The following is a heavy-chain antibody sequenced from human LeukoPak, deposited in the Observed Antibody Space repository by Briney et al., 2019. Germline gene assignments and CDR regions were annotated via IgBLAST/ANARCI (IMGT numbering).Heavy chain of an antibody. CDR1: VYTLTELS. CDR3: ATPRLTGYPYYYYGMDV. V-gene: IGHV1-24*01. J-gene: IGHJ6*01. Sequence: ASVKVSCKVSVYTLTELSMHWVRQAPGKELEWMGGFDPEDGETIYAQRFQGRVTMTEDTYTDTAYMELSSLRSEDTAVYYCATPRLTGYPYYYYGMDVWGQGTTVTVSS. D-gene: IGHD3-9*01. CDR2: FDPEDGET.